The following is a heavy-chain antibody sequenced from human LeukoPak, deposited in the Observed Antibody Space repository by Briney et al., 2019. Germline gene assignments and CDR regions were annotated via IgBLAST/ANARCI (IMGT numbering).Heavy chain of an antibody. CDR2: IRGSCGST. D-gene: IGHD3-10*01. CDR3: EGVQPSVAFDI. V-gene: IGHV3-23*01. CDR1: VYTFSSYA. J-gene: IGHJ3*02. Sequence: GGSLRLSCAASVYTFSSYAMSWVRQAPGKGLEWVSAIRGSCGSTYYVDSVKGRFTISRDNPKNTLYLQMNSLRAEDTAVYYCEGVQPSVAFDIWGQGTMVTVSS.